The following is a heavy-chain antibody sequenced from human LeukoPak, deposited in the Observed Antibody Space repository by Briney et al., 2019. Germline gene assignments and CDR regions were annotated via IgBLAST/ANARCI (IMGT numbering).Heavy chain of an antibody. V-gene: IGHV4-31*03. J-gene: IGHJ3*02. CDR3: ARNLVDTAMVDAFDI. CDR1: GGSISSGGYY. CDR2: IYYSGST. D-gene: IGHD5-18*01. Sequence: SETLSLTCTVSGGSISSGGYYWSWIRQHPGKGLEWIGYIYYSGSTYYNPSLKSRVTISVDTFKDQFSLKLSSVTAADTAVYYCARNLVDTAMVDAFDIWGQGTMVTVSS.